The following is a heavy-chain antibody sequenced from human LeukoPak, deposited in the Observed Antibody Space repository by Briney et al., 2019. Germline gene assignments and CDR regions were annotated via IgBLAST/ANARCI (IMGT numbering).Heavy chain of an antibody. CDR2: INWNGGST. D-gene: IGHD3-3*01. V-gene: IGHV3-20*04. J-gene: IGHJ3*02. Sequence: GGSLRLSCAASGFTFDDYGMSWVRQAPGKGLEWVSGINWNGGSTGYADSVKGRFAISRDNAKNSLYLQMNSLRAEDTALYYCARRYYDFWSGYFQEGAFDIWGQGTMVTVSS. CDR3: ARRYYDFWSGYFQEGAFDI. CDR1: GFTFDDYG.